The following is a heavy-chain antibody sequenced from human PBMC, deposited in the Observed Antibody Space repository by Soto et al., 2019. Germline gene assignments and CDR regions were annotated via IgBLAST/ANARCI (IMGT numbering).Heavy chain of an antibody. Sequence: EMQLVESGGGLVQPGGSLRLSCAASGITFRSNWMHWVRQDPGKGLVWVSRINTDGSSTSYADSVKGRFTISRDNAKNTLYLQMNSLRAEDTAVYYCTRDSFDGIYYYGMDVWGQGTTVTVSS. V-gene: IGHV3-74*01. CDR2: INTDGSST. D-gene: IGHD3-9*01. CDR3: TRDSFDGIYYYGMDV. CDR1: GITFRSNW. J-gene: IGHJ6*02.